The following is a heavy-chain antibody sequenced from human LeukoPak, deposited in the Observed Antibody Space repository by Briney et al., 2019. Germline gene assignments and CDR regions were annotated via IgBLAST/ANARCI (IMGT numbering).Heavy chain of an antibody. Sequence: GGSLRLSCAASGLTFDDYGMSWVRQAPGKGREWVSGINWNGGSTGYADSVKGRFTISRDNAENSLYLQMNSLRAEDTALYYCARLTAAAGHYYYYYMDVWGKGTTVTVSS. J-gene: IGHJ6*03. CDR1: GLTFDDYG. CDR2: INWNGGST. V-gene: IGHV3-20*04. D-gene: IGHD6-13*01. CDR3: ARLTAAAGHYYYYYMDV.